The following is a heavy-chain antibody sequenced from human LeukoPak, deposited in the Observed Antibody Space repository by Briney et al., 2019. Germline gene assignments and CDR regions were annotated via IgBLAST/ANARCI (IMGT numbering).Heavy chain of an antibody. D-gene: IGHD6-19*01. V-gene: IGHV2-5*02. CDR2: IYWDDDK. J-gene: IGHJ4*02. CDR3: AQKYSSGWPLYYFDY. CDR1: GFSLSTSGVG. Sequence: SGPTLVNPTQTLTLTCTFSGFSLSTSGVGVGWIRQPPGKALEWLALIYWDDDKRYSPSLKSRLTITKDTSKNQVVLTMTNMDPVDTATYYCAQKYSSGWPLYYFDYWGQGTLVTVSS.